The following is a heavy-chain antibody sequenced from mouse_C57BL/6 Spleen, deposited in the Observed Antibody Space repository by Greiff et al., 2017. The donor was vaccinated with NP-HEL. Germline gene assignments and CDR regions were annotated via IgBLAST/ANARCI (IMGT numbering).Heavy chain of an antibody. J-gene: IGHJ3*01. CDR1: GFSFNTYA. Sequence: EVHLVESGGGLVQPKGSLKLSCAASGFSFNTYAMNWVRQAPGKGLEWVARIRSKSNNYATYYADSVKDRFTISRDDSESMLYLQMNNLKTEDTAMYYCVRQGSVGAYWGQGTLVTVSA. V-gene: IGHV10-1*01. CDR3: VRQGSVGAY. D-gene: IGHD1-1*01. CDR2: IRSKSNNYAT.